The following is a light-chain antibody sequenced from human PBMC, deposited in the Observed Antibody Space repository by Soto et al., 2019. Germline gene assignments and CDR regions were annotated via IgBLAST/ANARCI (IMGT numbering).Light chain of an antibody. CDR2: WAS. J-gene: IGKJ4*01. CDR1: QSLLSSSDNRNY. V-gene: IGKV4-1*01. CDR3: QTYYRVPLT. Sequence: DVVMTQSPDSLALSLGERATINCKSSQSLLSSSDNRNYLAWFQQKVGQPPKLLIRWASTRESGVPDRFSASVSATDFTLTITSLQAEDVAVYYCQTYYRVPLTFGGGTKVELK.